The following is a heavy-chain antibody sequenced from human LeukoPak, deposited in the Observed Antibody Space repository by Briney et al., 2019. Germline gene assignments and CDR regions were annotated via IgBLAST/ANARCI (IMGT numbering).Heavy chain of an antibody. D-gene: IGHD5-12*01. CDR3: AKEIFSGLLYIDY. J-gene: IGHJ4*02. V-gene: IGHV3-23*01. CDR1: GFTFSSSS. Sequence: GGSLRLSCAASGFTFSSSSISWVRQAPGKGLEWVSAITDAVGSTHYADSVRGRFTISSDNSKNTVYLQMNSLRPEDMAVYYCAKEIFSGLLYIDYWGQGTLVTVSS. CDR2: ITDAVGST.